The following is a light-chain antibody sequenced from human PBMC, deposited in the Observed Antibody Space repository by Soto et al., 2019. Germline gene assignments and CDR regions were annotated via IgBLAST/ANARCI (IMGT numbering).Light chain of an antibody. Sequence: EIVITQSPATLSVSPGERATLSCRASQSVRSNLAWYQQKPGQAPRLLIYDASTRANGIPARISGSGSGTELTLTISSLQSEDFATYDCQQYNDWPTLTFGGGTKVDIK. V-gene: IGKV3-15*01. CDR3: QQYNDWPTLT. J-gene: IGKJ4*01. CDR1: QSVRSN. CDR2: DAS.